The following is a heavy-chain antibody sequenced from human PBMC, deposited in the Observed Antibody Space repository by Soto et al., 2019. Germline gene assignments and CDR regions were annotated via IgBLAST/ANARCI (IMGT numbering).Heavy chain of an antibody. J-gene: IGHJ5*02. D-gene: IGHD6-19*01. V-gene: IGHV4-59*01. CDR3: ARGAKVVAVAGNGFDP. CDR2: IYYSGST. CDR1: GGSISSYY. Sequence: QVQLQESGPGLVKPSETLSLTCTVSGGSISSYYWSWIRQPPGKGLEWIGYIYYSGSTNYNPSLQSRFTISVDTSKNQFSVRLSSETAADTAVYYGARGAKVVAVAGNGFDPWGQGTLVTVSS.